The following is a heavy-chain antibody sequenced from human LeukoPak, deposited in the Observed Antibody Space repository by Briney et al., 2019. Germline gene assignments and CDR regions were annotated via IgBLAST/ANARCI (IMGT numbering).Heavy chain of an antibody. J-gene: IGHJ6*03. Sequence: GGSLRLSCAASGFTFDDYGMSWVRQAPGKGLEWVSSISSSSSYIYYADSVKGRFTISRDNAKNSLYLQMNSLRAEDTAVYYCATNAGETNNYYYYMDVWGKGTTVTVSS. D-gene: IGHD3-10*01. CDR2: ISSSSSYI. CDR3: ATNAGETNNYYYYMDV. V-gene: IGHV3-21*01. CDR1: GFTFDDYG.